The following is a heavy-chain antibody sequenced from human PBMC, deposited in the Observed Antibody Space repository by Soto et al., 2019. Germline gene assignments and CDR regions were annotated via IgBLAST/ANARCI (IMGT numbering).Heavy chain of an antibody. Sequence: ASVKVSCKASGYTFTSYYMHWVRQAPGQGLEWMRKINPSGGSTSYAQKFQGRVTMTRDTSTSTVYMELSSLRSEDTAVYYCARLVAYYDILTGYYKSGGWFDPWGQGTLVTVSS. J-gene: IGHJ5*02. CDR3: ARLVAYYDILTGYYKSGGWFDP. CDR2: INPSGGST. V-gene: IGHV1-46*01. D-gene: IGHD3-9*01. CDR1: GYTFTSYY.